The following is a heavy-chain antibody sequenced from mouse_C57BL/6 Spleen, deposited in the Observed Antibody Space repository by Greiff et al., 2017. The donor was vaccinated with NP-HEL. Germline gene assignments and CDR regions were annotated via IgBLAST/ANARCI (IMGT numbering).Heavy chain of an antibody. J-gene: IGHJ4*01. D-gene: IGHD5-1*01. Sequence: EVKLVESGGGLVKPGGSLKLSCAASGFTFSSYAMSWVRQTPEKRLEWVATISDGGSYTYYPDNVKGRFTISRDNAKNNLYLQMSHLKSEDTAMYYCARYHEDYAMDYWGQGTSVTVSS. V-gene: IGHV5-4*03. CDR1: GFTFSSYA. CDR2: ISDGGSYT. CDR3: ARYHEDYAMDY.